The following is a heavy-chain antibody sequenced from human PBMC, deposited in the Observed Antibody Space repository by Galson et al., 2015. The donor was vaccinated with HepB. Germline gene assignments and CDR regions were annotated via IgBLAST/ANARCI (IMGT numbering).Heavy chain of an antibody. J-gene: IGHJ6*02. CDR2: ISYDGSNK. D-gene: IGHD3-3*01. CDR1: GFTFSSYG. V-gene: IGHV3-30*18. CDR3: AKEKRFLEWLPRGMDV. Sequence: SLRLSCAASGFTFSSYGMHWVRQAPGKGLEWVAVISYDGSNKYYADSVKGRFTISRDNSKNTLYLQMNSLRAEDTAVYYCAKEKRFLEWLPRGMDVWGQGTTVTVSS.